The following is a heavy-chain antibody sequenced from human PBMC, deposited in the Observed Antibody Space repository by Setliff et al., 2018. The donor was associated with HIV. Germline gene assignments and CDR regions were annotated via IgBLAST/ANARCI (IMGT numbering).Heavy chain of an antibody. CDR3: ARRGIIAGTTDF. Sequence: SETLSLTCTVSNGSISSSSYFWGRIRQPPGKGLEWIGNIFYSGSTYYNPSLKSRVLITVDTSKNQFSLKLTSVTAADTAVYYCARRGIIAGTTDFWGQGTQVTVSS. J-gene: IGHJ4*02. CDR1: NGSISSSSYF. V-gene: IGHV4-39*01. CDR2: IFYSGST. D-gene: IGHD1-7*01.